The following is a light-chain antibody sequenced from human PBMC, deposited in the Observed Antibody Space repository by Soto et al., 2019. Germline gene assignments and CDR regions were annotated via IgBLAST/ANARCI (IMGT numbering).Light chain of an antibody. CDR1: SSNIGSNY. J-gene: IGLJ1*01. V-gene: IGLV1-47*01. Sequence: QSVLTQPPSASGTPGQRVTISCSGSSSNIGSNYVYWYQQLPGTAPKLLIYRNNQRPSGVPDRFSGSKSGTSASLAISGIRSEDEADYYCAAWDDSPYVFGTGTKLTLL. CDR3: AAWDDSPYV. CDR2: RNN.